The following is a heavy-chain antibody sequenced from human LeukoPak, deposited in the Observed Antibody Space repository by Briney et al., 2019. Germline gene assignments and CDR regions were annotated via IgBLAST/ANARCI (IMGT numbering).Heavy chain of an antibody. Sequence: GESLKISCQGSGYSFTNYWIGWVRQMPGKGLEWMGIIYPGDSDTRYSPSFQGQVTISADKSISTAYLQWSSLKASDTATYYCARQAAYDILTGYYSGDYWGQGTLVTVSS. CDR2: IYPGDSDT. V-gene: IGHV5-51*01. D-gene: IGHD3-9*01. CDR3: ARQAAYDILTGYYSGDY. J-gene: IGHJ4*02. CDR1: GYSFTNYW.